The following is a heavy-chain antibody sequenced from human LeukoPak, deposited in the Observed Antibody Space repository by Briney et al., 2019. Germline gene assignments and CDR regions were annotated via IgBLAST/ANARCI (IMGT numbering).Heavy chain of an antibody. Sequence: GGSLRLSCAASGFTFSEYYMSWVRPAPGKGLEWVSYISSSGSTIYYADSVKGRFTISRENAKNALYLQMNSLRAEDTAVYYCARGGAVNWFDAWGQGTLVTVSS. J-gene: IGHJ5*02. CDR1: GFTFSEYY. V-gene: IGHV3-11*01. CDR3: ARGGAVNWFDA. CDR2: ISSSGSTI. D-gene: IGHD1-26*01.